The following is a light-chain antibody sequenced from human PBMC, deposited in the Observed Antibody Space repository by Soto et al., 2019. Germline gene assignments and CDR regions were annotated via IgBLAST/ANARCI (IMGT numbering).Light chain of an antibody. CDR1: QSVSST. J-gene: IGKJ5*01. CDR3: RQYGGSPPIT. Sequence: EKVMTQPPATLSVSPGERATLSCRASQSVSSTLAWYQQKPGQAPRLLIYDASTRATGVPARFSGSGSGTDFTLTISRVDPEDFAVYYCRQYGGSPPITFGQGTRLEIK. CDR2: DAS. V-gene: IGKV3-15*01.